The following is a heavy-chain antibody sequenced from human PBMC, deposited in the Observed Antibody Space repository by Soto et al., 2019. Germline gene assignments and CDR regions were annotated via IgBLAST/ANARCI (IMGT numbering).Heavy chain of an antibody. CDR1: GFSFKTYA. CDR2: ISSSSSRI. V-gene: IGHV3-48*04. CDR3: ASDPGIAAAGMDY. Sequence: EVQLVESGGGLIQPGGSLRLSCAASGFSFKTYAMNWVRQAPGKGLEWISYISSSSSRIYYADSVKGRFTLSRDNAKNSLYLQMNSLRAEDTAVYYCASDPGIAAAGMDYWGQGTLVTVSS. J-gene: IGHJ4*02. D-gene: IGHD6-25*01.